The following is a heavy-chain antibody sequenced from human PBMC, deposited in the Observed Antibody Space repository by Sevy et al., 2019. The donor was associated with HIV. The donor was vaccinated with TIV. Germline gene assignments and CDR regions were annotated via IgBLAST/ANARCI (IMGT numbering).Heavy chain of an antibody. Sequence: ASVKVSCKASGYTFTGYYMHWVRQAPGQGLEWMGRINPNSGGTNYAQKFQGRVTMTRDTSISTAYMELSRLRSDDTAVYYCARDPVSRYYGSGKGMDVWGQGTTVTVSS. V-gene: IGHV1-2*06. CDR2: INPNSGGT. CDR1: GYTFTGYY. D-gene: IGHD3-10*01. CDR3: ARDPVSRYYGSGKGMDV. J-gene: IGHJ6*02.